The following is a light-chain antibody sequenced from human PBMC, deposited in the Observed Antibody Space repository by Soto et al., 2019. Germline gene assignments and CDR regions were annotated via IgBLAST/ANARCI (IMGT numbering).Light chain of an antibody. J-gene: IGKJ2*01. CDR2: AAS. Sequence: AIRMTQSPSSLSASPGDRVTITCRASQGISSYLAWYQQKPGKAPKLLIYAASTLQSGVPSRFSGSGFVTDLTLTISCLQSEDFATYYRQQYYIYPYTFGEGTKLESK. CDR1: QGISSY. V-gene: IGKV1-8*01. CDR3: QQYYIYPYT.